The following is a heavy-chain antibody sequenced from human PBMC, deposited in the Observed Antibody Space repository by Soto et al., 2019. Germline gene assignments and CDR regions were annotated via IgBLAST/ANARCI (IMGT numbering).Heavy chain of an antibody. D-gene: IGHD3-22*01. Sequence: GGSLRLSCAASGFTFSGYAVSWVRQAPGKGPEWISSISGSGSTIYYADSVKGRFTISRDNSKNTLYLQMSSLRAEDTAVYYCAKVFYYYDSSGYYYFDYWGQGTLVTVSS. V-gene: IGHV3-23*01. CDR2: ISGSGSTI. CDR1: GFTFSGYA. J-gene: IGHJ4*02. CDR3: AKVFYYYDSSGYYYFDY.